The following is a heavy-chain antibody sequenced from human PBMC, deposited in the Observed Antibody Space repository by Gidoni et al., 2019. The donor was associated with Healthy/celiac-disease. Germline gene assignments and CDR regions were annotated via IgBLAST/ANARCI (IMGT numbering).Heavy chain of an antibody. CDR2: ISYDGSNK. CDR1: GFTFSSDG. CDR3: AKQGSWYLEDYYMDV. J-gene: IGHJ6*03. Sequence: QVQLVESGGGVVQPGRSLRLSCAASGFTFSSDGMHWVRQAPGKGLEWVAVISYDGSNKYYADSVKGRFTISRDNSKNTLYLQMNSLRAEDTAVYYCAKQGSWYLEDYYMDVWGKGTTVTVSS. D-gene: IGHD6-13*01. V-gene: IGHV3-30*18.